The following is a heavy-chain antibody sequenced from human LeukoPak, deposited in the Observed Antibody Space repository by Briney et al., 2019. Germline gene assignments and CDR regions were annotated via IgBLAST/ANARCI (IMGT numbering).Heavy chain of an antibody. Sequence: GESLKISCKGSGYSFTSYWIGWVRQMPGKGLEWMGIIYPGDSDTRYSPSFQGQVTISADKSISTAYLQWSSLKASDTAMYYCARVDIAAAGTGWSDPWGQGTLVTVSS. CDR2: IYPGDSDT. J-gene: IGHJ5*02. CDR3: ARVDIAAAGTGWSDP. D-gene: IGHD6-13*01. CDR1: GYSFTSYW. V-gene: IGHV5-51*01.